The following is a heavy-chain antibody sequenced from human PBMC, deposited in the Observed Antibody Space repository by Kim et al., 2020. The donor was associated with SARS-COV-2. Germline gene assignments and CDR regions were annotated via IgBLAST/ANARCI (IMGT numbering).Heavy chain of an antibody. CDR3: AKDHPSSGWPTFDS. Sequence: GGSLRLSCAASGFTFSRRAMSWVRQVPGKGLEWIASVNNNNNPYYADSVKGRFTVSRDNTKDTFYLQMNSLRADDTALYYCAKDHPSSGWPTFDSWGQGTLVADSS. J-gene: IGHJ4*02. D-gene: IGHD6-19*01. CDR2: VNNNNNP. CDR1: GFTFSRRA. V-gene: IGHV3-23*05.